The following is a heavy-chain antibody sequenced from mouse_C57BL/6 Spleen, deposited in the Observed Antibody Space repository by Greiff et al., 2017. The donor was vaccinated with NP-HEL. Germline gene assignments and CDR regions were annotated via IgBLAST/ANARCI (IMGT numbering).Heavy chain of an antibody. V-gene: IGHV5-4*01. CDR3: ARESNHTYFDY. CDR2: ISDGGSYT. Sequence: EVKLEESGGGLVKPGGSLKLSCAASGFTFSSYAMSWVRQTPEKRLEWVATISDGGSYTYYPDNVKGRFTISRDNAKNNLYLQMSHLKSEDTAMYYCARESNHTYFDYWGQGTTLTVSS. J-gene: IGHJ2*01. CDR1: GFTFSSYA. D-gene: IGHD2-5*01.